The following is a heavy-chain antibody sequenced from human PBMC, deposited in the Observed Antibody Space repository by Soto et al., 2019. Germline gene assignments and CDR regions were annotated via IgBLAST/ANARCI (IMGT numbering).Heavy chain of an antibody. CDR1: GFAFSNYA. J-gene: IGHJ4*02. D-gene: IGHD6-6*01. V-gene: IGHV3-23*01. Sequence: GGSLRLSCAASGFAFSNYAMHWVRPAPGTGLEWVSSISTSIDATYYADSVKGRFTISRDDSKNTLYLQMNTLRAEDSAVYYCAKDRTVAARNFDYWGQGTQVTVSS. CDR3: AKDRTVAARNFDY. CDR2: ISTSIDAT.